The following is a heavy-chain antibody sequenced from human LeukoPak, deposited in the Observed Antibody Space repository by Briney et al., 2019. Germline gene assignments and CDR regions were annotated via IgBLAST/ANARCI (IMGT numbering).Heavy chain of an antibody. V-gene: IGHV3-23*01. D-gene: IGHD2-2*01. CDR1: GFTFSSYA. CDR2: ISGSGGST. CDR3: AKVVVVPADKRGTFDY. J-gene: IGHJ4*02. Sequence: PGGSPRLSCAASGFTFSSYAMSWVRQAPGKGLEWVSAISGSGGSTYYADSVKGRFTISRDNSKNTLYLQMNSLRAEDTAVYYCAKVVVVPADKRGTFDYWGQGTLVTVSS.